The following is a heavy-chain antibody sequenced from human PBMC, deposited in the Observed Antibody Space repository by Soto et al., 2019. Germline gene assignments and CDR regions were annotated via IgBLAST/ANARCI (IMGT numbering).Heavy chain of an antibody. CDR3: ERHTGGGWFDP. CDR2: IYYSGST. D-gene: IGHD7-27*01. Sequence: QVQLHESGPGLVKPSETLSLTCTVSGGSISSYYRSWIRQPPGKGLEWIGYIYYSGSTNYNPSLKSRVTISVDTSKNQFSLKLSSVTAADTAVYYCERHTGGGWFDPWGQGTLVTVSS. J-gene: IGHJ5*02. CDR1: GGSISSYY. V-gene: IGHV4-59*08.